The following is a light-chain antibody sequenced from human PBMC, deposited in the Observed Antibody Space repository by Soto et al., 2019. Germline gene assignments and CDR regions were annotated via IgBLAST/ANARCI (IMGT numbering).Light chain of an antibody. V-gene: IGKV1-5*03. CDR3: QQYNSYSYT. J-gene: IGKJ2*01. CDR1: QSISSW. CDR2: KAS. Sequence: DIQMAQYPSTLSASVGDRVTITCRASQSISSWLAWHQQKPGKAPKLLIYKASSLESGVPSRFSGSGSGTEFTLTISSLQPDDFATYYCQQYNSYSYTFGQGTKLEIK.